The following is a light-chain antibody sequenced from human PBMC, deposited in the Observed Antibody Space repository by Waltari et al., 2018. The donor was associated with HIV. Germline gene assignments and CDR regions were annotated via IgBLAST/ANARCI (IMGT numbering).Light chain of an antibody. J-gene: IGKJ5*01. CDR2: EVS. CDR3: MQSMKLPLT. Sequence: IVMPQTPLSLSVTPGQPASISCKSSESLLHSDGKTYLFWYLQKAGQPPQLLIFEVSTRFSGVPDRFSGSGSGTDFTLRISRVEAGDVGIYYCMQSMKLPLTFGQGTRLDIK. CDR1: ESLLHSDGKTY. V-gene: IGKV2D-29*01.